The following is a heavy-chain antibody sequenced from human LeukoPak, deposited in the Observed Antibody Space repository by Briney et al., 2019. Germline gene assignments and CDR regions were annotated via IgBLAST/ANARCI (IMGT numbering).Heavy chain of an antibody. V-gene: IGHV1-69*13. D-gene: IGHD3-22*01. CDR3: AREPNYYDSSGLNRFDP. J-gene: IGHJ5*02. Sequence: ASVKVSCKASGGTFSSYAISWVRQAPGQGLEWMGGIIPIFGTANYAQKFQGRVTITADESTSTAYMELSSLRSEDTAVHYCAREPNYYDSSGLNRFDPWGQGTLVTVSS. CDR1: GGTFSSYA. CDR2: IIPIFGTA.